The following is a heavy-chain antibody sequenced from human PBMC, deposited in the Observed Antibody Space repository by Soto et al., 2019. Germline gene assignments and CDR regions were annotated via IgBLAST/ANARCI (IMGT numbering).Heavy chain of an antibody. Sequence: ASVKVSCKASGYTFTSYGISWGRQAPGQGLEWMGWISAYNGNTNYAQELQGRVTMTTDTSTSTAYMELRSLRSDDTAVYYCARDRAVGATKGKDAFDIWGQGTMVTV. CDR1: GYTFTSYG. CDR3: ARDRAVGATKGKDAFDI. CDR2: ISAYNGNT. V-gene: IGHV1-18*01. J-gene: IGHJ3*02. D-gene: IGHD1-26*01.